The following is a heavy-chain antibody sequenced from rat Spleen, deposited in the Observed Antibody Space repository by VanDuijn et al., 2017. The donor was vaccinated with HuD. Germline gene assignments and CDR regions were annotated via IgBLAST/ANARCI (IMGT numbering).Heavy chain of an antibody. J-gene: IGHJ2*01. Sequence: QVQLKESGPGLVQPSQTLSLTCTVSGLSLSSYGVIWVRQSPGKCLEWMGAIWIGGSTDYNSALKSRLRISRDTSKSQVFLKMNSLQTDDTGTYYCTIHPRYWGQGLMVTVSS. V-gene: IGHV2-4*01. D-gene: IGHD3-1*01. CDR1: GLSLSSYG. CDR3: TIHPRY. CDR2: IWIGGST.